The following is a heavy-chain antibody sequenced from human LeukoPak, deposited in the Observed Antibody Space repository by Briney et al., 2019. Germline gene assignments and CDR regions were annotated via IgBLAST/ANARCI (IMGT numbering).Heavy chain of an antibody. J-gene: IGHJ4*02. D-gene: IGHD3-16*01. CDR1: GGTFSSYA. CDR2: IIPIFGTA. Sequence: SVKVSCKASGGTFSSYAISWVRQAPGQGLEWMGGIIPIFGTANYAQKLQGRVTMTTDTSTSTAYMELRSLRSDDTAVYYCARADDYVWGVREYWGQGTLVTVSS. CDR3: ARADDYVWGVREY. V-gene: IGHV1-69*05.